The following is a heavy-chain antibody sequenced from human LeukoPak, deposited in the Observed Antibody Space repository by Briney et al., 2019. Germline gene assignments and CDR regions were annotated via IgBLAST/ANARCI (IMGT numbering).Heavy chain of an antibody. CDR3: ATVRDIVVGGGPYYFDY. V-gene: IGHV1-2*02. CDR1: GYTFIGYC. J-gene: IGHJ4*02. CDR2: INPHNGDT. Sequence: ASVKDSCKASGYTFIGYCLHWVRQAPGQGLEWMGWINPHNGDTNYAQKFQGRVTMTRDTSITTAYMELSRLKSDDTAVYYCATVRDIVVGGGPYYFDYWGQGTLVTVSS. D-gene: IGHD2-15*01.